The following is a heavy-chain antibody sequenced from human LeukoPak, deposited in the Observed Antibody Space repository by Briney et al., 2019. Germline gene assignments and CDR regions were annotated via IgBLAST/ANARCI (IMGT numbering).Heavy chain of an antibody. V-gene: IGHV3-53*01. J-gene: IGHJ4*02. D-gene: IGHD1-1*01. Sequence: GGSLRLSCAASGFTVSSNYMSWVRQAPGKGLEWVSLIYSGGKTSYADSVKGRFTISRDNSRNTLYLQMNSLSAEDTAVYYCARDRVNWNDVGGLFDYWGQGTLVTVSS. CDR2: IYSGGKT. CDR3: ARDRVNWNDVGGLFDY. CDR1: GFTVSSNY.